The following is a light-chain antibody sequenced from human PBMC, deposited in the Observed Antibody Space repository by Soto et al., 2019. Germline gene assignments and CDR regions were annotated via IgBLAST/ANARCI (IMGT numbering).Light chain of an antibody. CDR1: SRDVGSYNL. J-gene: IGLJ2*01. CDR3: CSYAGSSTSVV. Sequence: HSVLTQPASVSGSPGQSITISCTGTSRDVGSYNLVSWYQQHPGKAPKLMIYEGSKRPSGVSNSFSGSKSGNTASLTISGLQAEDEADYYGCSYAGSSTSVVFGGGTKLTVL. CDR2: EGS. V-gene: IGLV2-23*01.